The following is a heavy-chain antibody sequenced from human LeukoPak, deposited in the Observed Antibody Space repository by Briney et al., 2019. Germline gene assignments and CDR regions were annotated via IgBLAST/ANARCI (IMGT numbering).Heavy chain of an antibody. J-gene: IGHJ6*02. Sequence: SVSVSSTASGGTFTTYAISWVRQAPGQGRGWMGWIIPIFGTAKYTQKFQGRVTITAHESTSTAYMELSSLRSEDTAVYYCARSQGRITMVRGPRAHYYYGMDVWGQGTTVTVSS. CDR3: ARSQGRITMVRGPRAHYYYGMDV. CDR2: IIPIFGTA. D-gene: IGHD3-10*01. V-gene: IGHV1-69*13. CDR1: GGTFTTYA.